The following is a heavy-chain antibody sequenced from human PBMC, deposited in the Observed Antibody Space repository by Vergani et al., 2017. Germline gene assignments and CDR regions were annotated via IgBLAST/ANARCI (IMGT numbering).Heavy chain of an antibody. J-gene: IGHJ4*02. Sequence: QVQLQQWGAGLLKPSETLSLTCAVYGGSFSGYYWSWIRQPPGKGLEWSGEINHSGSTNYNPSLKSRVTISVDTSKNQFSLKLSSVTAADTAVYYCARGPLIAALIDYWGQGTLVTVSS. CDR3: ARGPLIAALIDY. CDR2: INHSGST. D-gene: IGHD6-25*01. CDR1: GGSFSGYY. V-gene: IGHV4-34*01.